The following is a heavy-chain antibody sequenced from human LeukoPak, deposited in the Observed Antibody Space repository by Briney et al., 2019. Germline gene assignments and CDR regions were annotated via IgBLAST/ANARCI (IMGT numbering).Heavy chain of an antibody. V-gene: IGHV1-18*01. D-gene: IGHD2-21*02. CDR2: ISAYNGNT. J-gene: IGHJ4*02. CDR1: GYTFTSYG. Sequence: ASVKVSCKASGYTFTSYGISWVRQAPGQGLEWMGWISAYNGNTNYAQKLQGRVTMTTDTSTSTAYMELSSLRSEDTAVYYCARARLYCGGDCYSGYYFDYWGQGTLVTVSS. CDR3: ARARLYCGGDCYSGYYFDY.